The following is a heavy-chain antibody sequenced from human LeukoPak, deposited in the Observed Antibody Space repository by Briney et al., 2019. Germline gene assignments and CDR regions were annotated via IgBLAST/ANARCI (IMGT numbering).Heavy chain of an antibody. J-gene: IGHJ4*02. CDR2: ISSSSSTI. CDR1: GFTFSSYS. Sequence: GGTQRLPCAASGFTFSSYSMIWVRQAPGTALEWVSYISSSSSTIYYADSAKRRFTISRDNAKNSLYLQMKSLSCEDRALYYFARERADIAMVTSFFDDGRQG. CDR3: ARERADIAMVTSFFDD. D-gene: IGHD5-18*01. V-gene: IGHV3-48*01.